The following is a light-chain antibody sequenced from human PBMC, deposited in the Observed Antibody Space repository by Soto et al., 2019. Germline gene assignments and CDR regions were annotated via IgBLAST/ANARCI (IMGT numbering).Light chain of an antibody. V-gene: IGLV1-40*01. Sequence: QSVLTQPPSVTGAPGQRVTISCTGSNSNIGAGFDVHWYQQLPGTAPKLLIYGNINRPSGVPDRFSGSKSGTSASLAIAGLQAEDEAEYSCQCFXXXXXXXVFGSGT. CDR3: QCFXXXXXXXV. J-gene: IGLJ1*01. CDR1: NSNIGAGFD. CDR2: GNI.